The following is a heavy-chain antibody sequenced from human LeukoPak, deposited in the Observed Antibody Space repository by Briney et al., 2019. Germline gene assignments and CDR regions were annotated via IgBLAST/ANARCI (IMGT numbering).Heavy chain of an antibody. Sequence: PGGSLRLSCSASRFIFSSYAMHWVRQAPGKGLEYVSAISPNGGSTYYADSVKGRFSISGDNSKNILYLQMSSVRPKDTAVYYCVPRGNEVYWAQEPLVPVPS. CDR1: RFIFSSYA. D-gene: IGHD1-1*01. CDR2: ISPNGGST. J-gene: IGHJ4*02. CDR3: VPRGNEVY. V-gene: IGHV3-64D*06.